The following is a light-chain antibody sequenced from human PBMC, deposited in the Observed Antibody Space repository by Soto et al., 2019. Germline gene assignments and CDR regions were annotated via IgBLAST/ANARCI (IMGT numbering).Light chain of an antibody. CDR2: DAS. V-gene: IGKV3-20*01. CDR1: QSVARNY. J-gene: IGKJ4*01. CDR3: QQYGTSVLVS. Sequence: IVLTQSPDTLSLSPGERATLSCRASQSVARNYIAWYQQKPDQAPRLLLYDASSRATGIPDRFSGSGSGTDFTLTISRLEPEDFAVYYCQQYGTSVLVSFGGGTKVEIK.